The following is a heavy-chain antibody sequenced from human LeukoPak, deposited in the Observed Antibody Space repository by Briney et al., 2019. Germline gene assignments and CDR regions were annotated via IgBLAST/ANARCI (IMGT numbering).Heavy chain of an antibody. CDR2: IKEDGSKE. J-gene: IGHJ4*02. CDR3: ARWNWFPDY. D-gene: IGHD1-7*01. V-gene: IGHV3-7*01. CDR1: GFTFSSYW. Sequence: GGSLRLSCAASGFTFSSYWMTWVRQAPGKGLEWVANIKEDGSKEYYVDSVKGRFTISRDNAKTPLYLQMNSLRADDTAVYYCARWNWFPDYWGQGTLVTVSS.